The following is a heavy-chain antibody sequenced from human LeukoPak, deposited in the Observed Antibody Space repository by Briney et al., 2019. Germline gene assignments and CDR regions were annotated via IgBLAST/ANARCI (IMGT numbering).Heavy chain of an antibody. CDR3: AKDVRVGGGGMDV. CDR2: ISDSGGNT. J-gene: IGHJ6*02. Sequence: GGSLRLSCAASGFTFSTYAMTWVRQAPGKGLEWVSLISDSGGNTYYADSVKGRFTIPRDNSKNTLSLQMNSLRAEDTAVYYCAKDVRVGGGGMDVWGQGTPVTVSS. D-gene: IGHD1-26*01. V-gene: IGHV3-23*01. CDR1: GFTFSTYA.